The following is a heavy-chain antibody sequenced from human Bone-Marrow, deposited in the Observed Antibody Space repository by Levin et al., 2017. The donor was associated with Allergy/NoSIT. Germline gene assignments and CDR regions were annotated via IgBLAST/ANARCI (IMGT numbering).Heavy chain of an antibody. V-gene: IGHV4-59*01. D-gene: IGHD1-26*01. CDR1: GGSITRSY. Sequence: SETLSLTCTVSGGSITRSYCSWIRQTPGKGLEWIGYVYFTGRTYYNPSLKSRVTMSVDESKNQFSLKLTSVTAADTAVYYCARGALNYYYHGMDVWGQGTAVTVSS. J-gene: IGHJ6*02. CDR3: ARGALNYYYHGMDV. CDR2: VYFTGRT.